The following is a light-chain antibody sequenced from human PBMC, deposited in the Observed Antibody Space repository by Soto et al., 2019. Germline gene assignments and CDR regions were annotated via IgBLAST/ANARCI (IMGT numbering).Light chain of an antibody. CDR2: WAS. CDR1: QSVLYSSNNKNY. J-gene: IGKJ4*01. V-gene: IGKV4-1*01. CDR3: QQYYSTPLP. Sequence: DIVMTQSPDSLAVSLGERATINCKSSQSVLYSSNNKNYLTWYQQKPGQPPKLLIYWASTRESGVPDRFSGSGSGTGFTLPLRRLQAEDGASYYCQQYYSTPLPFGGGNKVEIK.